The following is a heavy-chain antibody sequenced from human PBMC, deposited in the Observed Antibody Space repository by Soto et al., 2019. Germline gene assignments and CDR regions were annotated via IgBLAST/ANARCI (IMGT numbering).Heavy chain of an antibody. V-gene: IGHV1-69*02. J-gene: IGHJ6*02. D-gene: IGHD5-18*01. CDR3: AGEGGYSYGNYYYYGMDV. CDR2: IIPILGIA. CDR1: GGTFSSYT. Sequence: QVQLVQSGAEVKKPGSSVKVSCKASGGTFSSYTISWVRQAPGQGLEWMGRIIPILGIANYAQKFQGRVTITADKSTSTAYMELSRLRSEDTAVYYWAGEGGYSYGNYYYYGMDVWGQGTTVTVSS.